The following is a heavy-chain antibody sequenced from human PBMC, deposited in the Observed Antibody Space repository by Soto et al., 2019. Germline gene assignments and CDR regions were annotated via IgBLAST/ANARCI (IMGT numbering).Heavy chain of an antibody. CDR3: ARQAAAGTIDY. D-gene: IGHD6-13*01. V-gene: IGHV5-51*01. CDR2: MYPGDSDI. Sequence: GESLKISCRGSGYSFTRYWIGWVRQMPGKGLEWMGIMYPGDSDIRYSPSFQGHVTISADKSISTTYLQWSSLKASDTAMYYCARQAAAGTIDYWGQGTLVTVSS. J-gene: IGHJ4*02. CDR1: GYSFTRYW.